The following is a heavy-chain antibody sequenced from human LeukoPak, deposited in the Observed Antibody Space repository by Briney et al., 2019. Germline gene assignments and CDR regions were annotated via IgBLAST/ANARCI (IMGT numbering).Heavy chain of an antibody. V-gene: IGHV4-38-2*01. D-gene: IGHD3-9*01. CDR1: GYSISSGYY. Sequence: SETLSPTCAVSGYSISSGYYWGWIRQPPGKGLEWIGSIYHSGSTYYNPSLKSRVTISVDTSKNQFSLKLSSVTAADTAVYYCARSPMYYDILTGYFDYWGQGTLVTVSS. J-gene: IGHJ4*02. CDR3: ARSPMYYDILTGYFDY. CDR2: IYHSGST.